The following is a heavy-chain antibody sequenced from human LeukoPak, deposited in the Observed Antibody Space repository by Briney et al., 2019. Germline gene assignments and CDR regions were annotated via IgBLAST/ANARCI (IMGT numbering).Heavy chain of an antibody. D-gene: IGHD1-26*01. CDR3: ARDNSVGDNAWWFDP. J-gene: IGHJ5*02. V-gene: IGHV1-46*01. Sequence: GASVKVSCKASGYTFTSYYMHWVRQAPGQGLEWMGLINPTGGSTGYAQKFQGRVTMTRDMSTSTDYVELSSPRSEDTAIYYCARDNSVGDNAWWFDPWGQGTLVTVSS. CDR2: INPTGGST. CDR1: GYTFTSYY.